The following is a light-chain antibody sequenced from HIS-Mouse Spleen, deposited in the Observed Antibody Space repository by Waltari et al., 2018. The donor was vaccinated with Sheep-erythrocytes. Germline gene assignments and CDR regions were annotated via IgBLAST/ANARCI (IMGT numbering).Light chain of an antibody. J-gene: IGLJ3*02. CDR2: DVS. CDR1: SSYVGGYNY. CDR3: CSYAGSYTWV. Sequence: QSALTQPRSVSGSPGQSVTISCTGTSSYVGGYNYFPWYQQHPGKAPKLMIYDVSKRPSGVPDRFSGSKSGNTASLTISGLQAEDEADYYCCSYAGSYTWVFGGGTKLTVL. V-gene: IGLV2-11*01.